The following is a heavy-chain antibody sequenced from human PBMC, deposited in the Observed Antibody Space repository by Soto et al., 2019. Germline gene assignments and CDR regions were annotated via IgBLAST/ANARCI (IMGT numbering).Heavy chain of an antibody. J-gene: IGHJ6*02. Sequence: QVQLQESGPGLVKPSETLSLACTVSGASISTYYYSWIRQAPGKALGWIGYIYYTGITNYNPSLESRVTISQDTSKNQLSLTMTSVTAADTAVYYCAITRVENHYYCGRDVWGQGTTVTVSS. V-gene: IGHV4-59*03. CDR3: AITRVENHYYCGRDV. CDR2: IYYTGIT. D-gene: IGHD3-22*01. CDR1: GASISTYY.